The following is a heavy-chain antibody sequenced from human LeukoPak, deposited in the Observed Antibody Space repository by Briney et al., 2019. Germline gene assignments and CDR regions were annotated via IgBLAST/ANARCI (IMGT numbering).Heavy chain of an antibody. CDR2: IWYDGSNK. CDR1: GFTFSSYG. J-gene: IGHJ4*02. D-gene: IGHD4-17*01. Sequence: GRSLRLSCAASGFTFSSYGMHWVRQAPGKGLEWVAVIWYDGSNKYYAESVKGRFTISRDNSKNTLYLQMSSLRAEDTAVYYCARDGQDDYGDYGPLDYWGQGTLVTVSS. CDR3: ARDGQDDYGDYGPLDY. V-gene: IGHV3-33*01.